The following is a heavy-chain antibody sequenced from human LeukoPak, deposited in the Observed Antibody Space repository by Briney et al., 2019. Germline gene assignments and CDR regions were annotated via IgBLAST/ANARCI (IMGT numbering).Heavy chain of an antibody. Sequence: ASVKVSCKASGYTFTGYYMHWVRQAPGQGLEWMGWINPNSGGTNYAQKFQGWVTMTRDTSISTAYMELSRLRSDDTAVHYCARVAYYYDSSGYYSAGYFDYWGQGTLVTVSS. V-gene: IGHV1-2*04. J-gene: IGHJ4*02. D-gene: IGHD3-22*01. CDR3: ARVAYYYDSSGYYSAGYFDY. CDR1: GYTFTGYY. CDR2: INPNSGGT.